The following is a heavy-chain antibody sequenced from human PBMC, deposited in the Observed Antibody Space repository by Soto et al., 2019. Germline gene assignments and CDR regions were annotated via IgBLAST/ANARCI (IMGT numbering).Heavy chain of an antibody. CDR3: ARGYYYDSSGYTFDY. CDR1: GYTFTGYY. J-gene: IGHJ4*02. CDR2: INPNSGGT. D-gene: IGHD3-22*01. V-gene: IGHV1-2*02. Sequence: ASVKVSCKASGYTFTGYYMHWVRQAPGQGLEWMGWINPNSGGTNYAQKFQGRVAMTRDTSISTAYMELSRLRSDDTAVYYCARGYYYDSSGYTFDYWGQGTLVNVSS.